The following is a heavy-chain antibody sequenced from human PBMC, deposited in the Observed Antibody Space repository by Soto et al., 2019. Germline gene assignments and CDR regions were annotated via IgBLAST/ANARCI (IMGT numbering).Heavy chain of an antibody. D-gene: IGHD2-21*02. CDR3: ARGGHVVVVTAALDY. V-gene: IGHV1-46*01. J-gene: IGHJ4*02. CDR1: GDTFTDYY. CDR2: VNPSGGHT. Sequence: QVQLMQSGAEVKKPGASVKVSCKASGDTFTDYYIHWVRQAPGQGLEWMGTVNPSGGHTTYAQHFLGRVTMTRHTSPGTVDVGLTSLTSDDTAVYYCARGGHVVVVTAALDYWGQGTLVTVSS.